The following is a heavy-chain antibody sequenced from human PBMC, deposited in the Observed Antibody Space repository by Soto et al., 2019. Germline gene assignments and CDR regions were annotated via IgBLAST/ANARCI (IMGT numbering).Heavy chain of an antibody. CDR1: GSPFTGYY. V-gene: IGHV1-2*02. CDR2: INPNSGGK. CDR3: ARGPMTDYYYYYGMDV. Sequence: ASVKVSCKASGSPFTGYYMHWVRQAPGQGLEWMGWINPNSGGKNYAPKFQGRVTMTRDTSISTAYMELSRLRSDDTAVYYCARGPMTDYYYYYGMDVWGQGTTVTVSS. J-gene: IGHJ6*02.